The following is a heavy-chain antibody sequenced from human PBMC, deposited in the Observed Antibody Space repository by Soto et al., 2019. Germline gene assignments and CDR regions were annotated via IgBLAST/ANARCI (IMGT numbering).Heavy chain of an antibody. CDR3: ARDRGSYALDY. V-gene: IGHV1-18*01. CDR1: GYTFTSYG. D-gene: IGHD3-16*01. CDR2: ISANNGNT. J-gene: IGHJ4*02. Sequence: QVQLVQSGAEVKKPGASVKVSCKASGYTFTSYGISWVRQAPGQGLEWMGWISANNGNTNYAQKVQGRVTMTTDTTTSTAYRELRSLRSDDRAVYYCARDRGSYALDYWGKGPLVTVSS.